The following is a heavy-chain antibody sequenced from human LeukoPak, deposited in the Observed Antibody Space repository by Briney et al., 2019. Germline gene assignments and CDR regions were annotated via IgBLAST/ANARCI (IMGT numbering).Heavy chain of an antibody. V-gene: IGHV4-61*02. Sequence: PSQTLSLTCTVSGGSISSGSYYWSWIRQPAGKGLEWIGRIYTSGSTNYNPSLKSRVTISLDTSKNQFSLKLSSVTAADTAVYYCARDRDIAYCGGDCYPDVWGKGTTVTVSS. CDR3: ARDRDIAYCGGDCYPDV. CDR2: IYTSGST. D-gene: IGHD2-21*02. CDR1: GGSISSGSYY. J-gene: IGHJ6*04.